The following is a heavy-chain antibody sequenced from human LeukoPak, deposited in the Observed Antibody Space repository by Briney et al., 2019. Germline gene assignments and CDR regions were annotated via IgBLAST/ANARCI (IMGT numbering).Heavy chain of an antibody. CDR2: ISGSGGST. V-gene: IGHV3-23*01. J-gene: IGHJ4*02. CDR3: AKDRALAAYDFWSGYYDYDY. Sequence: GGSLRLSFAASGFTFSSYAMSWVRQAPGKGLEWVSAISGSGGSTYYADSVRGGFTISRDNYKNTLYLKMNSLRAEDTAVYYCAKDRALAAYDFWSGYYDYDYWGQGTLVTVPS. CDR1: GFTFSSYA. D-gene: IGHD3-3*01.